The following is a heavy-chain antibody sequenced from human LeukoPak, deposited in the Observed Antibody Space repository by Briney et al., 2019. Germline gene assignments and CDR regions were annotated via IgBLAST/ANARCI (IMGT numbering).Heavy chain of an antibody. CDR1: GFTFSRYT. Sequence: GGSLRLSCAVSGFTFSRYTMTWVRQVPGKGLEWVSCISGGSGSSSYIYYADSVKGRFTISRDNAKNSLYLQMSSLRAEDTAVYYCARASGGVSGYDLYYLDYWGQGTLVTVSS. J-gene: IGHJ4*02. CDR3: ARASGGVSGYDLYYLDY. V-gene: IGHV3-21*01. CDR2: ISGGSGSSSYI. D-gene: IGHD5-12*01.